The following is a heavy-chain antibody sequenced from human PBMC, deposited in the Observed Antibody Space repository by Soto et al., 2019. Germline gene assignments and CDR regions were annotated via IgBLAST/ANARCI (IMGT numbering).Heavy chain of an antibody. CDR1: GGSFSGDY. V-gene: IGHV4-34*01. D-gene: IGHD6-25*01. Sequence: SETLSLGCTVYGGSFSGDYWSWIRQPPGKGLEWIGQIHHTGNTNYSPSLRSRVSISVDTSKNQVSLKLSSVTAADTAVYYCARGTHSGAGYAFYWCQGTLVTVS. J-gene: IGHJ4*02. CDR2: IHHTGNT. CDR3: ARGTHSGAGYAFY.